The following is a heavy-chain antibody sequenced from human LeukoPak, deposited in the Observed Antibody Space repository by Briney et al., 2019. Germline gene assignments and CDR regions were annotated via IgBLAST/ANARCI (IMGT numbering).Heavy chain of an antibody. J-gene: IGHJ4*02. D-gene: IGHD4-23*01. CDR3: ASGSYGGNFYYFDY. Sequence: PGGSLRLSCAASGFTVSSNYMSWVRQAPGKGLEWVSVIYSGGSTYYADSVKGRFTISRDNSKNTLYLQMNSLRAEDTAVYYCASGSYGGNFYYFDYWGQGTLVTVSS. CDR1: GFTVSSNY. CDR2: IYSGGST. V-gene: IGHV3-66*01.